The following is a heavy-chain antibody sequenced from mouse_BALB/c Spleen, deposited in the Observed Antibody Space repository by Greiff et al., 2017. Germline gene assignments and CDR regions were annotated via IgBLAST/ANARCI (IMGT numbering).Heavy chain of an antibody. Sequence: EVMLVESGGGLVKPGGSLKLSCAASGFTFSSYAMSWVRQTPEKRLEWVATISSGGSYTYYPDSVKGRFTISRDNAKNTLYLQMSSLRSEDTAMYYCAREGDYYGTFAYWGQGTLVTVSA. J-gene: IGHJ3*01. D-gene: IGHD1-1*01. CDR1: GFTFSSYA. CDR3: AREGDYYGTFAY. V-gene: IGHV5-9-1*01. CDR2: ISSGGSYT.